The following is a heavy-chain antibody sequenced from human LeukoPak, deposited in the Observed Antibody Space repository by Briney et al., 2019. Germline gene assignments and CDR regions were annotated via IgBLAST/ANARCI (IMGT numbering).Heavy chain of an antibody. CDR1: GGSISSSDYY. D-gene: IGHD3-10*02. V-gene: IGHV4-39*01. Sequence: SETLSLTCTVSGGSISSSDYYWGWIRQPPGKGLEWIGSMSYSGKMFYNPSLKSRVTMPVDTSKSQISLNLSSVTAADTAVYYCARYVTGQPEGYWGRGTLVTVSS. CDR3: ARYVTGQPEGY. J-gene: IGHJ4*02. CDR2: MSYSGKM.